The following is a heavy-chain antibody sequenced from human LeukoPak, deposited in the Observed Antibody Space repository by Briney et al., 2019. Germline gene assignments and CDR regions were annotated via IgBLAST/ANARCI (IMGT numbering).Heavy chain of an antibody. CDR3: ARDQEAFDY. Sequence: ASVKVSCKASGYSFTSNYIHGVRQAPGQGLEWMGMIYPRDGSTSYAQKFQGRVTVTRDTSTSTVHMELSGLRSEDTAVYYCARDQEAFDYWGQGTLVTVSS. J-gene: IGHJ4*02. V-gene: IGHV1-46*01. CDR2: IYPRDGST. CDR1: GYSFTSNY.